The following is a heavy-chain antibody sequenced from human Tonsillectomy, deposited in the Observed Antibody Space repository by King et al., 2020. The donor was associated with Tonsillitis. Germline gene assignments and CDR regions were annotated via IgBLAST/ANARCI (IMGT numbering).Heavy chain of an antibody. Sequence: VQLVESGGAVVQPGGSLRRSCAASGFSLDNYAMRWVRQVPGKSPEWVSLSNWGGGTTYYADSVRGRFTISKDSSANALFLQMNSLRAEDTALYYSTKEQKPSAYISVCXXLAAXYSWXXGRMVTVXS. J-gene: IGHJ3*01. CDR3: TKEQKPSAYISVCXXLAAXYS. CDR2: SNWGGGTT. V-gene: IGHV3-43D*03. CDR1: GFSLDNYA. D-gene: IGHD7-27*01.